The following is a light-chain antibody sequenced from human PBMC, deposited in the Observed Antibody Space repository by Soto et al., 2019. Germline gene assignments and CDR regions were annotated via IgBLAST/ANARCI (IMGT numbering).Light chain of an antibody. CDR3: QQYNNWPFT. J-gene: IGKJ4*01. V-gene: IGKV3-15*01. CDR2: GAS. CDR1: QSVSSN. Sequence: EIVMTQSPATLSVSPGERATLSCRASQSVSSNLAWYQQKPGQAPRLLIYGASTRATGIPAGFSGSGSGTEFPLTNSSLQSEDFAVYYCQQYNNWPFTFGGGTKVEIK.